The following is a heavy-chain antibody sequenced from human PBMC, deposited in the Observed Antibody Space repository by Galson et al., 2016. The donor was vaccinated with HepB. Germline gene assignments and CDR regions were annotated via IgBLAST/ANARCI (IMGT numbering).Heavy chain of an antibody. J-gene: IGHJ4*02. CDR1: GYTFTNYG. Sequence: SVKVSCKASGYTFTNYGISWVRQAPGQGLEWMGWISAYIGNTNYVQKFQGRVSMTIERSTSTAYMALRSLRSDDTAVYYCARGHGYGGNNDYWGQGTLVTVSS. CDR2: ISAYIGNT. D-gene: IGHD4-23*01. CDR3: ARGHGYGGNNDY. V-gene: IGHV1-18*01.